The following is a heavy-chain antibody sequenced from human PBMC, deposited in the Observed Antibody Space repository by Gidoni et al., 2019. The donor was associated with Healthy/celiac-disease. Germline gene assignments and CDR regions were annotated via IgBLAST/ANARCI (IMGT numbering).Heavy chain of an antibody. CDR1: GVTFSSYG. CDR3: AKDREAYYFDY. J-gene: IGHJ4*02. Sequence: QVQLVESGGGVVQPGRSLRLSCAASGVTFSSYGMHWVRQAPGKGLEWVAVISYDGSNKYYADSVKGRFTISRDNSKNTLYLQMNSLRAEDTAVYYCAKDREAYYFDYWGQGTLVTVSS. CDR2: ISYDGSNK. V-gene: IGHV3-30*18.